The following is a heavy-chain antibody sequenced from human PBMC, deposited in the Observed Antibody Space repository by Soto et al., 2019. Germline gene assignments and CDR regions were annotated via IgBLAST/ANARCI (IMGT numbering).Heavy chain of an antibody. Sequence: GGSLRLSCAASGFSFTSYWMHWVRQAPGKGLDWVAAISYDGSNKYYADSVKGRFTISRDNSKNTLYLQMNSLRADDTAVYYCAKARAGSGSGSFDYWGQGTLVTVSS. CDR2: ISYDGSNK. CDR3: AKARAGSGSGSFDY. J-gene: IGHJ4*02. D-gene: IGHD3-10*01. V-gene: IGHV3-30*18. CDR1: GFSFTSYW.